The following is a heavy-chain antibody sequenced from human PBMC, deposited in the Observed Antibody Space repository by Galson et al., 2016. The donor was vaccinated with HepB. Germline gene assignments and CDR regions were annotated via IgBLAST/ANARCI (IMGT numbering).Heavy chain of an antibody. Sequence: TLSLTCTVSGGSISSGGYYWNWIRQHPGKGLEWIGYIYYSGSTYYNPSLQSRVTISLDTSKNQFSLELSSVTAAAPAVYHCARDPGYWAFDIWGQGTMVTVSS. D-gene: IGHD2-15*01. CDR1: GGSISSGGYY. CDR2: IYYSGST. J-gene: IGHJ3*02. V-gene: IGHV4-31*03. CDR3: ARDPGYWAFDI.